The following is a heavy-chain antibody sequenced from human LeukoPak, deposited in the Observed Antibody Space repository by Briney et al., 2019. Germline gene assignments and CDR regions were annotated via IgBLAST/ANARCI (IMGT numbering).Heavy chain of an antibody. V-gene: IGHV1-18*01. CDR2: ISAYNGNT. D-gene: IGHD6-13*01. CDR1: GYTFTSYG. Sequence: ASVTVSCKSSGYTFTSYGISWVRQAPGQGLEGMGWISAYNGNTNYAQKLQGRVTMTTDTSTRKAYMEVRGLRSGDKAGYYCARERDSSSWYLDYWGQGTLVTVSS. J-gene: IGHJ4*02. CDR3: ARERDSSSWYLDY.